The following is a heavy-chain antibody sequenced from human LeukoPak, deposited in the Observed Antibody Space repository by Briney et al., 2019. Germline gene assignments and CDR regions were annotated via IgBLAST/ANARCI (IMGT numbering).Heavy chain of an antibody. Sequence: GPSVKVSCKASGYTFTGYYMHWVRQAPGQGLEWMGWINPNSGGTNYAQKFQGWVTMTRDTSISTAYMELSRLRSDDTVVYYCARESAGTRGYYDSSGYYYGGCYFDYWGQGTLVTVSS. CDR1: GYTFTGYY. J-gene: IGHJ4*02. CDR2: INPNSGGT. CDR3: ARESAGTRGYYDSSGYYYGGCYFDY. V-gene: IGHV1-2*04. D-gene: IGHD3-22*01.